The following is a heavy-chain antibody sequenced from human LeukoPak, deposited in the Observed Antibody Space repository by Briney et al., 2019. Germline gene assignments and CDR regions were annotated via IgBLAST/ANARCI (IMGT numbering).Heavy chain of an antibody. J-gene: IGHJ4*02. D-gene: IGHD2-2*02. CDR3: ARGSAIPGY. Sequence: PGRSLRLSCAASGFTFSSYAMHWVRQAPGKGLEWVSSISSSSSYIYYADSVKGRFTISRDNAKNSLYLQMNSLRAEDTAVYYCARGSAIPGYWGQGTLVTVSS. CDR2: ISSSSSYI. CDR1: GFTFSSYA. V-gene: IGHV3-21*01.